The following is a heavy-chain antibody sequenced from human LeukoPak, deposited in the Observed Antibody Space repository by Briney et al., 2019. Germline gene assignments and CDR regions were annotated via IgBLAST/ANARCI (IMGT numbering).Heavy chain of an antibody. CDR1: GGSISSSSYY. D-gene: IGHD5-18*01. Sequence: SETLSLTCTVSGGSISSSSYYWGWIRQPPGKGLEWIGSIYYSGSTYYNPSLKSRVTISVDTSKNQFSLKLSSVTAADTAVYYCARGGTAMVLPGGNWFDPWGQGTLVTVSS. J-gene: IGHJ5*02. V-gene: IGHV4-39*07. CDR3: ARGGTAMVLPGGNWFDP. CDR2: IYYSGST.